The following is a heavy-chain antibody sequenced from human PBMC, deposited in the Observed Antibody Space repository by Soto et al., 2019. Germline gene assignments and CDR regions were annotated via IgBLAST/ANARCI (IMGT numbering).Heavy chain of an antibody. CDR1: GDTFSSDA. V-gene: IGHV1-69*15. CDR2: IIPLFGSA. D-gene: IGHD6-19*01. CDR3: ARDVAVNTGYSFDS. J-gene: IGHJ4*02. Sequence: QVQLVQSGAEVKKPGSSVKVSCKTSGDTFSSDAISWVRQAPGQGLEWMGTIIPLFGSANYALRFQGRVSMTADESTSTASMELSTLTSEDTAVYYCARDVAVNTGYSFDSWGQGTLVTVSS.